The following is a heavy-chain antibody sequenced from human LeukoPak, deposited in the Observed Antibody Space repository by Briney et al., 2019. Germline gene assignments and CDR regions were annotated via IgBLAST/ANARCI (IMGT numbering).Heavy chain of an antibody. CDR3: AKESGKFDY. CDR2: ISADGGGT. J-gene: IGHJ4*02. Sequence: GGSLRLSCVVSGINFADYAMHWVRQPPGKGLEWVSLISADGGGTFSADSVKGRFSISRDNSKNSLYLQMNSLRSEDTAIYYCAKESGKFDYWGQGTLVAVSS. V-gene: IGHV3-43*02. CDR1: GINFADYA.